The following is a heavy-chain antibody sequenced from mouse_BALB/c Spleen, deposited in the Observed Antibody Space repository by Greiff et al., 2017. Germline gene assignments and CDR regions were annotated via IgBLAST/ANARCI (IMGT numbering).Heavy chain of an antibody. CDR1: GYTFSSYW. Sequence: QVQLKQSGAELMKPGASVKISCKATGYTFSSYWIEWVKQRPGHGLEWIGEILPGSGSTNYNEKFKGKATFTADTSSNTAYMQLSSLTSEDSAVYYCARSGDYDARDYYAMDYWGQGTSVTVSS. J-gene: IGHJ4*01. V-gene: IGHV1-9*01. CDR3: ARSGDYDARDYYAMDY. D-gene: IGHD2-4*01. CDR2: ILPGSGST.